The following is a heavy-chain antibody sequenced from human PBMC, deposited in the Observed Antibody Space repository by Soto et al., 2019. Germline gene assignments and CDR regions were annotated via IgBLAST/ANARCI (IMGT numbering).Heavy chain of an antibody. CDR1: GGSISSGGYS. J-gene: IGHJ5*02. D-gene: IGHD2-15*01. Sequence: SETLSLTCAVSGGSISSGGYSWSWIRQPPGKGLEWIGYVYHSGSTYYNSSLKSRVTISVDRSKNQFSLKLSSVTAADTAVEDCARVSGSWFDPWGKGTLVTVAS. CDR2: VYHSGST. V-gene: IGHV4-30-2*01. CDR3: ARVSGSWFDP.